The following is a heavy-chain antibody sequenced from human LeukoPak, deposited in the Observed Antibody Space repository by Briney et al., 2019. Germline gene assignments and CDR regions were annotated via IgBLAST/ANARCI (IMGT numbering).Heavy chain of an antibody. CDR3: AKTSEYGGNSVDY. Sequence: PGGSLRLSCAASVCTFSQYRMHWVRQAPGKGLEWVAFIRYDGSNKYYADCVKGRFTISRDTSKNTLYLQMSDLTLNDTAMSYCAKTSEYGGNSVDYWGQGTLVTVSS. V-gene: IGHV3-30*02. CDR2: IRYDGSNK. J-gene: IGHJ4*02. D-gene: IGHD4-23*01. CDR1: VCTFSQYR.